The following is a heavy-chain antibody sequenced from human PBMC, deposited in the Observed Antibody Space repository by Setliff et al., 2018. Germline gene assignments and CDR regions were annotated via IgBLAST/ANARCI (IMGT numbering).Heavy chain of an antibody. Sequence: SETLSLTCSLSGDFISSGSYYWSWIRQTAGNGLEWIGHVSSRGNTNYNPSLKSRVTISIDTSSRHFFLILTSVTAADTAVYYCARDPGYPSGVAGGFDTWGQGTTVT. CDR2: VSSRGNT. CDR1: GDFISSGSYY. CDR3: ARDPGYPSGVAGGFDT. V-gene: IGHV4-61*09. J-gene: IGHJ3*02. D-gene: IGHD2-2*03.